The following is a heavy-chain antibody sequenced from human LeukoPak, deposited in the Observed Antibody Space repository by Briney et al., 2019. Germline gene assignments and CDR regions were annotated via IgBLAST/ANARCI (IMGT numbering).Heavy chain of an antibody. CDR3: VASDHRYCSSTSCRFDY. D-gene: IGHD2-2*01. CDR2: IRGEAYGGAT. Sequence: GGSLRLSCTASGFTFRDYGMSWVRQAPGKGLEWVAFIRGEAYGGATDYVASVKGRLTISRDDSKSIAYLQMSSLKTEDTAVYYCVASDHRYCSSTSCRFDYWGQGTLVTVSS. V-gene: IGHV3-49*04. CDR1: GFTFRDYG. J-gene: IGHJ4*02.